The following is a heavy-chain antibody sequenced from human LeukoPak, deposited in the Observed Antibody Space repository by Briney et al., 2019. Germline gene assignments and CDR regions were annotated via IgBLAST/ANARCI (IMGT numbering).Heavy chain of an antibody. CDR3: ARGSVTTFLGYFDY. Sequence: ASVKVSCKASGYTFTSYGISWVRQAPGQGLEWMGWISAYNGNTNYAQKLQGRVTITADKSTSTAYMELSSLRSEDTAVYYCARGSVTTFLGYFDYWGQGTLVTVSS. V-gene: IGHV1-18*01. J-gene: IGHJ4*02. CDR1: GYTFTSYG. D-gene: IGHD4-17*01. CDR2: ISAYNGNT.